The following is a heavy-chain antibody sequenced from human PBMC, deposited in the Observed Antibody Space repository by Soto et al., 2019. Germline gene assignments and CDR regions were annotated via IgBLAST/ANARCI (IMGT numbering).Heavy chain of an antibody. J-gene: IGHJ4*02. Sequence: PSETLSLTCTVSGGSVSSGSYYWSWIRQPPGKGLEWIGYIYYSGSTNYNPSLKSRVTISVDTSKNQFSLKLSSVTAADTAVYYCARGGDGLLRFLGWLGGGYYFDYWGQGTLVTVSS. CDR1: GGSVSSGSYY. CDR3: ARGGDGLLRFLGWLGGGYYFDY. V-gene: IGHV4-61*01. D-gene: IGHD3-3*01. CDR2: IYYSGST.